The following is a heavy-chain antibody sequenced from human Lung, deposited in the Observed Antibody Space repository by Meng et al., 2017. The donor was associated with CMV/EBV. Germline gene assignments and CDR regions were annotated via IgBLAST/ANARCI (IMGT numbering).Heavy chain of an antibody. CDR3: VGHMIVVPDRGYGVGV. CDR2: NDSGNT. V-gene: IGHV4-38-2*01. D-gene: IGHD3-22*01. CDR1: GHSISSDYF. J-gene: IGHJ6*02. Sequence: SETLSLTCRVSGHSISSDYFWGWVRQPPGEGLEWIGTNDSGNTYYSPSLKSRVAISVDTSGTQFSLTLTSVTAADTAVYYCVGHMIVVPDRGYGVGVWGQGTTVTVSS.